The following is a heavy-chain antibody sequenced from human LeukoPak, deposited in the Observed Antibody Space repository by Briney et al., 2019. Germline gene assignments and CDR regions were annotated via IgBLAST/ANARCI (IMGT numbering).Heavy chain of an antibody. J-gene: IGHJ4*02. CDR3: ARDQERGYSFSFA. CDR1: GFTFSSYG. D-gene: IGHD1-1*01. V-gene: IGHV3-33*01. Sequence: GGSLRLSCAASGFTFSSYGMHWVRQAPGKGLEWVALIWYDGSNKHYADSVKGRFTVSRDNSKNTLYLQMNSLRAEDTAVYYCARDQERGYSFSFAWGQGTLVTVSS. CDR2: IWYDGSNK.